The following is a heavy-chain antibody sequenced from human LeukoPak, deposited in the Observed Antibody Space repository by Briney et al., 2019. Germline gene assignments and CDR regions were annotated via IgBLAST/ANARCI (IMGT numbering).Heavy chain of an antibody. CDR1: GGSFSGYY. V-gene: IGHV4-34*01. CDR2: INHSGST. Sequence: SETLSLTCAVYGGSFSGYYWSWIRQPPGKGLEWIGEINHSGSTNYNPSLKSRVTISVDTSKNQVSLKLSSVTAADTAVYYCARGKRYYFDYWGQGTLVTVPS. J-gene: IGHJ4*02. CDR3: ARGKRYYFDY.